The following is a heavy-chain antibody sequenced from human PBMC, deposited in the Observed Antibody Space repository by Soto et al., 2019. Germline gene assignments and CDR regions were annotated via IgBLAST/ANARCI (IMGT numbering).Heavy chain of an antibody. CDR1: GGTFGDFG. CDR3: ARGVPDNVVLKYFYAMDV. V-gene: IGHV1-69*13. Sequence: SVKVSCKASGGTFGDFGISWVRQAPGQGLQWMGGIIPIFGTANYAQNFKGRVTITADESTSTAYMELTSLTSEDTAVYYCARGVPDNVVLKYFYAMDVWGQGTTVTVSS. D-gene: IGHD2-2*01. J-gene: IGHJ6*02. CDR2: IIPIFGTA.